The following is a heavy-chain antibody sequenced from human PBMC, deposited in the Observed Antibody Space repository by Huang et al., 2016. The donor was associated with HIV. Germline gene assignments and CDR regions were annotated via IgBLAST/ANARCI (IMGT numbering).Heavy chain of an antibody. V-gene: IGHV3-48*02. CDR3: ARGIRYFGVVAYFDY. CDR1: GFTFSTYS. CDR2: LRSSISTI. Sequence: EVQLVESGGGLVQPGGSLRLSCAASGFTFSTYSIDWVRQAPGKGMELVSYLRSSISTIYYADSVKGRFTISRDNAKNSLFLQMNSLRDEDTAVYYCARGIRYFGVVAYFDYWGQGALVTVSS. D-gene: IGHD3-3*01. J-gene: IGHJ4*02.